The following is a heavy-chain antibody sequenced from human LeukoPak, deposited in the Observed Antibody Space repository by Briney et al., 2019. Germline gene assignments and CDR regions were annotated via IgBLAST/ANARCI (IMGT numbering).Heavy chain of an antibody. Sequence: GASVKVSCKASGYTFTSYDINWVRQATGQGLEWMGWMNPNSGNTGYAQKFQGRVTMTRNTSISTAYMELSSLRSEDTAVYYCAREAARPGFPVTPGGYFDYWGQGTLVTVSS. V-gene: IGHV1-8*01. J-gene: IGHJ4*02. D-gene: IGHD6-6*01. CDR2: MNPNSGNT. CDR1: GYTFTSYD. CDR3: AREAARPGFPVTPGGYFDY.